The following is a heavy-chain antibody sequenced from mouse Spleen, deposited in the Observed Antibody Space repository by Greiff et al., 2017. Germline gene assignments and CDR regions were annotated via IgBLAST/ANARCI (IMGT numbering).Heavy chain of an antibody. CDR3: ARSDFDY. V-gene: IGHV1S81*02. CDR2: INPSNGRT. CDR1: GYTFTSYW. J-gene: IGHJ2*01. Sequence: VQLQQPGAELVKPGASVKLSCKASGYTFTSYWMHWVKQRPGQGLEWIGEINPSNGRTNYNEKFKSKATLTVDKSSSTAYMQLSSLTSEDSAVYYCARSDFDYWGQGTTLTVSS.